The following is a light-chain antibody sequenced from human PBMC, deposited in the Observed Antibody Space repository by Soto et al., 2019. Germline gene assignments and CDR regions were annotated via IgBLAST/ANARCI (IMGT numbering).Light chain of an antibody. Sequence: EIVLTQSPGTRSLSPGERASLSCRTSQSISSSSLAWYQQRPGQPPRLLIYGASRRATGVPDRFTGSGSGTDFTLTISRLEPEDFSVYYCQQYPAAPLTFGGGTNVETK. J-gene: IGKJ4*01. V-gene: IGKV3-20*01. CDR2: GAS. CDR3: QQYPAAPLT. CDR1: QSISSSS.